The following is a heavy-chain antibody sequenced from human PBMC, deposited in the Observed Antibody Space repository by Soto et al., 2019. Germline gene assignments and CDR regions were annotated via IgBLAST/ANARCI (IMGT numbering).Heavy chain of an antibody. CDR3: GSIQTVDPAMVSPFDY. V-gene: IGHV3-48*03. Sequence: EVQLVESGAGLVQPGGSLRLSCAASGFTFSSYEMNWVRQAPGKGLEWVSYISSSGSTIYYADSVKGRFTISRDNAKNSMYLRMNSLRAEDTAVYSGGSIQTVDPAMVSPFDYWGQGTLVTVSS. CDR2: ISSSGSTI. CDR1: GFTFSSYE. J-gene: IGHJ4*02. D-gene: IGHD5-18*01.